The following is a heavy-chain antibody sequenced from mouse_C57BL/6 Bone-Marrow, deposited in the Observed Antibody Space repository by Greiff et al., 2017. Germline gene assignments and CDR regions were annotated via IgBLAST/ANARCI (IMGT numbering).Heavy chain of an antibody. Sequence: QVHVKQSGAELARPGASVKLSCKASGYTFTSYGISWVKQRTGQGLEWIGEIYPRSGNTYYNEKFKGKATLTADKSSSTAYMELRSLTSEDSAVYFCARRDYYGLFAYWGQGTLVTVSA. CDR3: ARRDYYGLFAY. D-gene: IGHD1-1*01. J-gene: IGHJ3*01. CDR2: IYPRSGNT. CDR1: GYTFTSYG. V-gene: IGHV1-81*01.